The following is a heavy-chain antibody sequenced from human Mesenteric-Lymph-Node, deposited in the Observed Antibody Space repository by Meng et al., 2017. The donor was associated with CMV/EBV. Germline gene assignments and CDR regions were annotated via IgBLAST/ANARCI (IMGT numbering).Heavy chain of an antibody. D-gene: IGHD2-15*01. CDR2: ISGSGDST. CDR3: AKDSGGYCSGGSCYSTD. V-gene: IGHV3-23*01. CDR1: GFAFSSYA. J-gene: IGHJ4*02. Sequence: GGPLRLSFAASGFAFSSYAMTWVRQTPGKGLECVSTISGSGDSTNYADSVKGRFAISRDNSKNTLYLQMDSLRAEDTAVYYCAKDSGGYCSGGSCYSTDWGQGVLVTVSS.